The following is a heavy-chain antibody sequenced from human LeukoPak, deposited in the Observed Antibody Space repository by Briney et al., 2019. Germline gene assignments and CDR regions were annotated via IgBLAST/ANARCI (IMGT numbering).Heavy chain of an antibody. CDR1: GFTFSSYG. V-gene: IGHV3-30*03. D-gene: IGHD3-10*02. J-gene: IGHJ4*02. Sequence: GRSLRLSCAASGFTFSSYGMHWVRQAPGKGPEWVAVISYDGSNKYYADSVKGRFTISRDNSKNTLYLQMNSLRAEDTAVYYCATLGSGGRFYWGQGTLVTVSS. CDR3: ATLGSGGRFY. CDR2: ISYDGSNK.